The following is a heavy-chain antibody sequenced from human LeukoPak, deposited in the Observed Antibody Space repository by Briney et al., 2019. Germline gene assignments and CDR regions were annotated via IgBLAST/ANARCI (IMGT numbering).Heavy chain of an antibody. D-gene: IGHD6-13*01. CDR3: ARVIYMAAADY. Sequence: PSETLSLTCTVSGGSISSSSYYWGWIRQPPGKGLEWIGSIYYSGSTYYNPSLKSRVTISVDTSKNQFSLKLSSVTAADTAVYYCARVIYMAAADYWGQGTLVTVSP. CDR1: GGSISSSSYY. CDR2: IYYSGST. J-gene: IGHJ4*02. V-gene: IGHV4-39*07.